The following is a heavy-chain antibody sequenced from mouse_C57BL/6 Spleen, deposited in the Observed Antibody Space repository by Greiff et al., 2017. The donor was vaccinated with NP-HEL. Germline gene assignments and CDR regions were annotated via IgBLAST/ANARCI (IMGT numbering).Heavy chain of an antibody. CDR3: ARSVTGTNDY. V-gene: IGHV1-4*01. Sequence: QVQLQQSGAELARPGASVKMSCKASGYTFTSYTMHWVKQRPGQGLEWIGYINPSSGYTKYNQKFKDKATLTADKSSSTAYMQLSSLTSEDSAVXYCARSVTGTNDYWGQGTTLTVSS. CDR2: INPSSGYT. CDR1: GYTFTSYT. D-gene: IGHD4-1*01. J-gene: IGHJ2*01.